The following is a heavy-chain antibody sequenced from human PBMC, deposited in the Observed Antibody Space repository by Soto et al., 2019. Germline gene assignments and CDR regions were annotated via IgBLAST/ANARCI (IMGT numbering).Heavy chain of an antibody. CDR2: IYYSGST. D-gene: IGHD3-22*01. CDR1: GGSISSGDYY. CDR3: AVGGGYYYDSSGYPHRTDY. J-gene: IGHJ4*02. Sequence: QVQLQESGPGLVKPSQTLSLTCTVSGGSISSGDYYWSWIRQPPGKGLEWLGYIYYSGSTYYNPSLKSRVTISVDASKNQFSLKLSSVTAADTAVYYCAVGGGYYYDSSGYPHRTDYWGQGTLVTVSS. V-gene: IGHV4-30-4*01.